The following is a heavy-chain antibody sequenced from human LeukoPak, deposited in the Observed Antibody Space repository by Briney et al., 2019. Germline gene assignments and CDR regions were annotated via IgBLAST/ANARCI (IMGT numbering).Heavy chain of an antibody. D-gene: IGHD2-15*01. Sequence: SETLSLTCAVSGGSISNYYWSWIRQPPGKGLEWIGYIYSSGGTNNNPSLKSRGTISLDTSKNQFFLELSSVTAADTAVYYCARVYCSGGSCYGMDVWGQGTTVTVSS. CDR2: IYSSGGT. CDR1: GGSISNYY. V-gene: IGHV4-59*13. J-gene: IGHJ6*02. CDR3: ARVYCSGGSCYGMDV.